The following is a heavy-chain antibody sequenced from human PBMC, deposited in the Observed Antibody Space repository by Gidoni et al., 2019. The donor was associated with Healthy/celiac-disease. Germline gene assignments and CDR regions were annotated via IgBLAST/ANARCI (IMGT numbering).Heavy chain of an antibody. V-gene: IGHV1-69*02. J-gene: IGHJ4*02. Sequence: QVQLVQSEAEVKKPGSSVKVSCKASGGTFSSYTISWVRQAPGQGLEWMGRIIPILGIANYAQKFQGRVTITADKSTSTAYMELSSLRSEDTAVYYCARAMDTAMASGYDYWGQGTLVTVSS. CDR1: GGTFSSYT. CDR2: IIPILGIA. CDR3: ARAMDTAMASGYDY. D-gene: IGHD5-18*01.